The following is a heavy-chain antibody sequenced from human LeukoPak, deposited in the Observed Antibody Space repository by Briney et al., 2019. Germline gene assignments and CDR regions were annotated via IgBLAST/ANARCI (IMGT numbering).Heavy chain of an antibody. CDR3: ARSSGLYYHYYYMDV. V-gene: IGHV1-2*02. CDR2: INPNSGGT. Sequence: ASVKVSCKASGYTFTGYYMHWVRQAPGQGLEWMGWINPNSGGTNYAQKFQGRVTMTRDTSISTAYMELSRLRSGDTAVYYCARSSGLYYHYYYMDVWGKGTTVTVSS. CDR1: GYTFTGYY. J-gene: IGHJ6*03. D-gene: IGHD6-19*01.